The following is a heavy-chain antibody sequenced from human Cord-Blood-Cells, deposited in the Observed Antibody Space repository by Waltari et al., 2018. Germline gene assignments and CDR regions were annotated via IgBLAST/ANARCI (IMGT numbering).Heavy chain of an antibody. J-gene: IGHJ3*02. CDR1: GYSFTSYW. D-gene: IGHD2-2*02. Sequence: EVQLVQSGAEVKKPGESLKISCKGSGYSFTSYWIGWVRTMPGKGLEWMGIIYPGDSDTRYSPSFQGQVTISADKSISTAYLQWSSLKASDTAMYYCAGGYCSSTSCYTAFDIWGQVTMVTVSS. CDR2: IYPGDSDT. CDR3: AGGYCSSTSCYTAFDI. V-gene: IGHV5-51*01.